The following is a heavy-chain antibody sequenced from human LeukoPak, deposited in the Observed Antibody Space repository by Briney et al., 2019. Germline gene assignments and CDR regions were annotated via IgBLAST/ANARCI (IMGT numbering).Heavy chain of an antibody. CDR1: GFTFHNSW. Sequence: GGSLRLSCAASGFTFHNSWMNWVRQAPGKGLEWVGRVKSKTDGETIDYAAPVKGRFTISRDDSKNTLYLQMNSLKIEDTAVSYCTTKIVGAPAFDYWGQGALVTVSS. J-gene: IGHJ4*02. CDR3: TTKIVGAPAFDY. CDR2: VKSKTDGETI. V-gene: IGHV3-15*07. D-gene: IGHD1-26*01.